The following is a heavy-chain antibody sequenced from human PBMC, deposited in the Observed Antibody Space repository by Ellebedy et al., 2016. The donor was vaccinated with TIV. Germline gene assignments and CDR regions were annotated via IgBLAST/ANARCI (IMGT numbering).Heavy chain of an antibody. V-gene: IGHV3-11*06. CDR2: ISSSSSYT. CDR3: ARGGCDYGNCYHVDQ. J-gene: IGHJ4*02. CDR1: GFTFSDYY. D-gene: IGHD2-15*01. Sequence: GESLKISCAASGFTFSDYYMSWIRQAPGKGLEWVSYISSSSSYTNYADSVKGRFTISRDSSRKTVILQMNNLGVDDTAVYYCARGGCDYGNCYHVDQWGQGTLVAVSS.